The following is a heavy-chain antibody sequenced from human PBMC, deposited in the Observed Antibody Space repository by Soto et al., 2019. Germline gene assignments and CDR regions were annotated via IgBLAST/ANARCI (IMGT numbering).Heavy chain of an antibody. CDR1: GFTFTSSA. D-gene: IGHD6-19*01. V-gene: IGHV1-58*02. Sequence: SVKVSCKASGFTFTSSAMQRVRQARGQRLEWIGWIVVGSGNTNYAQKFQERVTITRDMSTSTAYMELSSLRSEDTAVYYCAADYSSGWYEGGTYYYYGMDVWG. CDR3: AADYSSGWYEGGTYYYYGMDV. J-gene: IGHJ6*02. CDR2: IVVGSGNT.